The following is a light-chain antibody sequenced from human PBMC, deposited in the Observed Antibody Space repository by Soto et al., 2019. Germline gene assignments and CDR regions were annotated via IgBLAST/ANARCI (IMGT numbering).Light chain of an antibody. CDR3: SSYASSTTPYV. CDR2: EGS. J-gene: IGLJ1*01. V-gene: IGLV2-14*02. CDR1: SSDVGSYNL. Sequence: QSVLTQPASVSGSPGQSITISCTGTSSDVGSYNLVSWYQQHPGKAPKLMMYEGSKRPSGVSNRFSGSKSGNTASLTISGLQAEDEADYYCSSYASSTTPYVFGTGTKLTVL.